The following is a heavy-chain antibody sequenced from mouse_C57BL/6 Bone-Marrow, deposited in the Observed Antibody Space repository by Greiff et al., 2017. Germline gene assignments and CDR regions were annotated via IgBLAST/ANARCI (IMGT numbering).Heavy chain of an antibody. J-gene: IGHJ1*03. CDR2: SRNKANDYTT. V-gene: IGHV7-1*01. D-gene: IGHD1-1*01. CDR3: ARGHYYGSSYWYFDV. CDR1: GFTFSDFY. Sequence: EVNVVESGGGLVQSARSLRLSCATSGFTFSDFYMEWVRQAPGKGLEWIAASRNKANDYTTEYSASVKGRFIVSRDTSQSILYLQMNALRAEDTAIYYCARGHYYGSSYWYFDVWGTGTTVTVSS.